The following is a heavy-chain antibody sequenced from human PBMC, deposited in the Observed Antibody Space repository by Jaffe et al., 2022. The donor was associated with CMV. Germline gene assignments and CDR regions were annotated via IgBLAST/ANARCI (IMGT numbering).Heavy chain of an antibody. J-gene: IGHJ4*02. Sequence: QVQLVQSGAEVKKPGASVKVSCKASGYTFTGYYMHWVRQAPGQGLEWMGWINPNSGGTNYAQKFQGRVTMTRDTSISTAYMELSRLRSDDTAVYYCARDGLRSGYSYGIHPDYWGQGTLVTVSS. D-gene: IGHD5-18*01. CDR2: INPNSGGT. CDR1: GYTFTGYY. CDR3: ARDGLRSGYSYGIHPDY. V-gene: IGHV1-2*02.